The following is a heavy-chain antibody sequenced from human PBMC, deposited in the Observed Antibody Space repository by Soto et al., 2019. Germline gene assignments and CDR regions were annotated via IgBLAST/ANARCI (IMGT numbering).Heavy chain of an antibody. CDR2: ISGSGGST. J-gene: IGHJ4*02. V-gene: IGHV3-23*01. D-gene: IGHD2-15*01. CDR1: GFTFSSYA. CDR3: AKRGIVVVVAAEYYFDY. Sequence: PGGSLRLSCAASGFTFSSYAMSWVRQAPGKGLEWVSAISGSGGSTYYADSVKGRFTISRDNSKNTLYLQMNSLRAEDTAVYYCAKRGIVVVVAAEYYFDYWGQGTLVTVSS.